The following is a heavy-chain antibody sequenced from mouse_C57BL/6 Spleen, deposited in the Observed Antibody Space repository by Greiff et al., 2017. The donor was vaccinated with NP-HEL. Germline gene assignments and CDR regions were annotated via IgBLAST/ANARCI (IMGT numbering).Heavy chain of an antibody. J-gene: IGHJ3*01. Sequence: QVQLQQSGAELVKPGASVKLSCKASGYTFTSYWMQWVKQRPGQGLEWIGEIDPSDSYTNYNQKFKGKATLTVDTSSSTAYMQLSSLTSEDSAVYYCARRGTSTMVTTGFAYWGQGTLVTVSA. V-gene: IGHV1-50*01. CDR3: ARRGTSTMVTTGFAY. CDR1: GYTFTSYW. D-gene: IGHD2-2*01. CDR2: IDPSDSYT.